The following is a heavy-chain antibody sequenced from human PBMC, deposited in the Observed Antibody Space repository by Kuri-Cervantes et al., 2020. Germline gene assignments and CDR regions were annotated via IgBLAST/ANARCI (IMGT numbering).Heavy chain of an antibody. Sequence: GGSLRLSCAVSGFIFSDYAMHWVRQAPGKGPEWVAVISHDGGNEYYTDSVKGRFTISRDNSKNTLYLQMNSLRAEDTAVYYCARERGYCGGDCYLLELYGMDVWGQRTTVTVSS. CDR3: ARERGYCGGDCYLLELYGMDV. CDR2: ISHDGGNE. J-gene: IGHJ6*02. D-gene: IGHD2-21*02. V-gene: IGHV3-30*03. CDR1: GFIFSDYA.